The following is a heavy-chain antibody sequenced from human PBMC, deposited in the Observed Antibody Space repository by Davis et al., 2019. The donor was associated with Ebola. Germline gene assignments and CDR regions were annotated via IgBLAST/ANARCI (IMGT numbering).Heavy chain of an antibody. CDR2: ISGSGGST. CDR1: GFTFSSYA. Sequence: PGGSLRLSCAASGFTFSSYAMSWVRQPPGKGLEWVSAISGSGGSTYYADSMKGRFTISRDNSKNTLYLQMNSLRAEDTAVYYCAKGLPPYDYIWGSYLGAFDYWGQGTLVTVSS. D-gene: IGHD3-16*02. V-gene: IGHV3-23*01. CDR3: AKGLPPYDYIWGSYLGAFDY. J-gene: IGHJ4*02.